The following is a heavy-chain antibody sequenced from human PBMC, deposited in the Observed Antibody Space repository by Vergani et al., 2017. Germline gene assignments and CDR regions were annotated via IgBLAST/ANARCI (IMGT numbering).Heavy chain of an antibody. D-gene: IGHD3-22*01. V-gene: IGHV1-69*13. Sequence: QVQLVQSGAAVKKPGSSVKVSCKASGGTFSSYAISWVRQAPGQGLEWMGRIIPIFGTANYAQKFKGRVTITADESTSTAYMELSSLRSEDTAVYYCARDRGRLYYYDGSGTGYFQHWGQGTLVTVSS. J-gene: IGHJ1*01. CDR1: GGTFSSYA. CDR3: ARDRGRLYYYDGSGTGYFQH. CDR2: IIPIFGTA.